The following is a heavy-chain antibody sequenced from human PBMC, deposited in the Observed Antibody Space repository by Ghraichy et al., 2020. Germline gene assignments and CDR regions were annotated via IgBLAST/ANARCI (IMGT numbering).Heavy chain of an antibody. D-gene: IGHD6-13*01. CDR3: AKGGGGGSNWWIFDS. V-gene: IGHV3-23*01. CDR2: ISGNGGNT. J-gene: IGHJ4*02. CDR1: GFTFSTYA. Sequence: GESLNISCAASGFTFSTYAMNWVRQAPGKGLEWVSGISGNGGNTYYADTVRGRFTIARDNSKNTLYVQMNSLRAEDTAVYYCAKGGGGGSNWWIFDSWGQGTLVTVSS.